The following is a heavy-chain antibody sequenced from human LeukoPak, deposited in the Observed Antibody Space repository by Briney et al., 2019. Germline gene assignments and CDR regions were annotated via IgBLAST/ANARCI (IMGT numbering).Heavy chain of an antibody. D-gene: IGHD5-18*01. Sequence: GGSLRLSCVASEFTFSSNWMSWVRQAPGKWLEWVAVIKQDGSEKYYVGSLKGRFNIYRDNDKKSLYLQMDSLRVEDTAVYYCALTANNWFDPWGQGTLVTVSS. J-gene: IGHJ5*02. CDR1: EFTFSSNW. CDR2: IKQDGSEK. CDR3: ALTANNWFDP. V-gene: IGHV3-7*05.